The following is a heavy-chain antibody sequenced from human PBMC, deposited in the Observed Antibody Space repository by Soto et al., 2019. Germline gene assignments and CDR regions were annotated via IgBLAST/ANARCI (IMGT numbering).Heavy chain of an antibody. V-gene: IGHV3-53*01. CDR2: LYDVDGT. J-gene: IGHJ3*02. CDR3: ATWHQREHAYDI. CDR1: GLTVSGKKY. Sequence: PGGSLRLSCTVFGLTVSGKKYLAWVRQAPGKGLEWVSALYDVDGTYYADSVKGRFTTSGDSSKTSVYLQMDSLRPDDTAVCFCATWHQREHAYDIWGQGTAVTVSS. D-gene: IGHD1-1*01.